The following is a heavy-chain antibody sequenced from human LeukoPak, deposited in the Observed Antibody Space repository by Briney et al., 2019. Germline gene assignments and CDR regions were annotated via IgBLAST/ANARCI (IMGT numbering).Heavy chain of an antibody. J-gene: IGHJ4*02. CDR2: ISAYNGNT. Sequence: ASVKVSCKASGYTFTSYGISWVRQAPGQGLEWMGWISAYNGNTNYAQKLQGRVTMTTDTSTSTAYMGPRSLRSDDTAVYYCARLSSGWGVGEIDYWGQGTPVTVSS. V-gene: IGHV1-18*01. CDR1: GYTFTSYG. D-gene: IGHD6-19*01. CDR3: ARLSSGWGVGEIDY.